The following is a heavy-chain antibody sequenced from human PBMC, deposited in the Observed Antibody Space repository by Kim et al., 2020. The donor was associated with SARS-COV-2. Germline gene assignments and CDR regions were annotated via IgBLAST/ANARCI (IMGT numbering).Heavy chain of an antibody. J-gene: IGHJ5*02. D-gene: IGHD6-13*01. CDR3: ARLSYSGSWYSRWFDP. Sequence: GESLKISCKGSGYSFTSYWIIWVRHMPGKGLEWMGRIDPSDSYTNYSPSFQGHVTISADKSISTAYLQWSSLKASDTAMYYCARLSYSGSWYSRWFDPWGQGTLVTVSS. CDR1: GYSFTSYW. CDR2: IDPSDSYT. V-gene: IGHV5-10-1*01.